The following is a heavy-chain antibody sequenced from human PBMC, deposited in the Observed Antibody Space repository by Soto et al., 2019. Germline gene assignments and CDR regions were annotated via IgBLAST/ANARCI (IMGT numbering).Heavy chain of an antibody. CDR2: LNSHDGLT. D-gene: IGHD5-12*01. V-gene: IGHV3-21*01. Sequence: GGSLRLSCAASGFTFNSYDMNWVRQAPGKGLEWVSSLNSHDGLTHYADSVKGRFAISRDNAKNSLYLQMNSLRVEDTAVYYCTRGGYNEGGFDYWGQGNLVTVSS. J-gene: IGHJ4*02. CDR3: TRGGYNEGGFDY. CDR1: GFTFNSYD.